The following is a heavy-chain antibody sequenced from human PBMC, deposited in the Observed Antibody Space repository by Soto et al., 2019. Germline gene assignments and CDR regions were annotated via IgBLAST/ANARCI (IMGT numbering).Heavy chain of an antibody. CDR3: ARVNDYGDYVFQYYYYGMDV. D-gene: IGHD4-17*01. Sequence: NPSETLSLTCTVSGGSISSGGYYWSWIRQHPGKGLEWIGYIHYSGSTYYNPSLKSRVTISVDTSKNQFSLKLSSVTAADTAVYYCARVNDYGDYVFQYYYYGMDVWGQGTTVTVSS. CDR1: GGSISSGGYY. CDR2: IHYSGST. V-gene: IGHV4-31*03. J-gene: IGHJ6*02.